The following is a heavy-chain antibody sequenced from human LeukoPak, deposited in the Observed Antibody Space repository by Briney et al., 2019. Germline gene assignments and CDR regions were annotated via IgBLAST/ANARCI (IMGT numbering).Heavy chain of an antibody. CDR3: ARGLQWLLPFDY. V-gene: IGHV4-34*01. CDR2: INHSGST. Sequence: PSETLSLTCAVYGGSFSGYYWSWIRQPPGKGLEWIGEINHSGSTNYNPSPKSRVTISVDTSKNQSSLKLSSVTAADTAVYYCARGLQWLLPFDYWGQGTLVTVSS. CDR1: GGSFSGYY. D-gene: IGHD6-19*01. J-gene: IGHJ4*02.